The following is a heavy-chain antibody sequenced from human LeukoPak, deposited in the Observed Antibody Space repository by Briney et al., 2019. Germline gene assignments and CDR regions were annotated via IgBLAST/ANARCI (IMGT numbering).Heavy chain of an antibody. CDR1: GYTFTSYD. CDR3: ARPGKLRYFDRLLYRYWYFDL. J-gene: IGHJ2*01. V-gene: IGHV1-8*01. CDR2: MNPNSGNT. Sequence: ASVKVSCKASGYTFTSYDINWVRQATGQGLEWMGWMNPNSGNTGYAQKFQGRVTMTRNTSISTAYMELSSLRSEDTAVYYCARPGKLRYFDRLLYRYWYFDLWGRGTLVTVSS. D-gene: IGHD3-9*01.